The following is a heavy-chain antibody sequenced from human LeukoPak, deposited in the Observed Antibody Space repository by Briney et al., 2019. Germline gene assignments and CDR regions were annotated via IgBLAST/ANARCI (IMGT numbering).Heavy chain of an antibody. V-gene: IGHV3-21*01. CDR2: ISSSSYI. CDR1: GFTFSTYT. CDR3: ARDDYGDYCNGIDY. Sequence: GGSLRLSCAASGFTFSTYTMNWVRQAPGKGLEWVSSISSSSYIYYADSVKGRFTIPRDNARNSLYLQMNSLRDEDTAVYYCARDDYGDYCNGIDYWGQGTLVTVSS. D-gene: IGHD4-17*01. J-gene: IGHJ4*02.